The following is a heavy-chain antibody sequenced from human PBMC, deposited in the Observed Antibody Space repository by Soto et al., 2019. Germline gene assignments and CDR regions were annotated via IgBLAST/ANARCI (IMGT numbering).Heavy chain of an antibody. V-gene: IGHV3-23*01. CDR1: GFTFDSYA. J-gene: IGHJ1*01. CDR2: ISGSGGST. CDR3: APNLSTGASLEYFQH. Sequence: EVQLLESGGGLVQPGGSLRLSCAASGFTFDSYAMSWLRQAPGKGLEWVSAISGSGGSTYYADSVKGRFTISRDNSKNTVFLQMNSLSGEDTAVYYCAPNLSTGASLEYFQHWGQGTLVTVSS.